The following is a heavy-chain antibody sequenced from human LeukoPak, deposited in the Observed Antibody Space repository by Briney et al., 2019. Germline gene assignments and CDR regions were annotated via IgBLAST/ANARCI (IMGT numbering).Heavy chain of an antibody. CDR2: INHSGST. J-gene: IGHJ5*02. V-gene: IGHV4-34*01. CDR3: ARGPSIVVVVAATHWFDP. D-gene: IGHD2-15*01. CDR1: GGSFSGYY. Sequence: SETLSLTCAVYGGSFSGYYWSWIRQPPGKGLEWIGEINHSGSTNYNPSLKSRATISVDTSKNQFSLKLSSVTAADTAVYYCARGPSIVVVVAATHWFDPWGQGTLVTVSS.